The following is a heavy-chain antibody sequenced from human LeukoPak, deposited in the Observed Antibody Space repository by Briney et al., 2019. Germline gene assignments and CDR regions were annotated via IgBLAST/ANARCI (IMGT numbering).Heavy chain of an antibody. CDR1: GFTFSIYA. J-gene: IGHJ1*01. CDR3: ARGHDFWSGANYEYFQH. V-gene: IGHV3-23*01. Sequence: GASLRLSCAASGFTFSIYAMSWVRQSPEKGLEWGSGVSGRGGSTSYAHSVKGRFPISRDSSKNTLYLQMNSLRAEDTAVYYCARGHDFWSGANYEYFQHWGQGTLVTVSS. CDR2: VSGRGGST. D-gene: IGHD3-3*01.